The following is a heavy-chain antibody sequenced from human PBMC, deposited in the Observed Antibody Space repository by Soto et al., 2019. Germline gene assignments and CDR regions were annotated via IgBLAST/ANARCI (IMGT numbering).Heavy chain of an antibody. D-gene: IGHD3-3*01. J-gene: IGHJ4*02. Sequence: QVLLVQSGTDVKKPGASVKVSCKTSGYTFTEFDINWVRQAPGQGLEWMGWMNTNTGSTGYALKFQGRVTMTRDTSNSTAYMELRRLRSEDTAVYYCARVVRFFGGHAGYWGQGTLVTVSS. CDR3: ARVVRFFGGHAGY. CDR1: GYTFTEFD. V-gene: IGHV1-8*01. CDR2: MNTNTGST.